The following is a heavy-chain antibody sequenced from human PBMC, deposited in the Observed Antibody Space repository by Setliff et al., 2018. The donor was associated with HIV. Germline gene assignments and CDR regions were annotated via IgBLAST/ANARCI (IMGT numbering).Heavy chain of an antibody. CDR2: MNPNRGNT. Sequence: ASVKVSCKASGYIFTRYAINWVRQATGPGLEWMGWMNPNRGNTGYAQKLQGGVTITRNTSINTAYMEMSSLRSEDTAVYYCARGYLISGTQKSDYMDVWGKGTTVTVAS. D-gene: IGHD1-26*01. V-gene: IGHV1-8*03. J-gene: IGHJ6*03. CDR3: ARGYLISGTQKSDYMDV. CDR1: GYIFTRYA.